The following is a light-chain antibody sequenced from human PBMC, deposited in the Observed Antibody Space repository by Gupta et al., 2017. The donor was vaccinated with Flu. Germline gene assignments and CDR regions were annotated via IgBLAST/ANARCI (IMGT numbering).Light chain of an antibody. V-gene: IGKV1-39*01. Sequence: DIQMTQSPSSLSASVGDRVTITCRASQSISSYLNWYQQKPGKAPKLLIYAASSLQSGVPSRFSGSGSGTDFTLTIISLQPEDFATYYCQQSYSTPHSFGQRTKLEIK. CDR1: QSISSY. J-gene: IGKJ2*03. CDR3: QQSYSTPHS. CDR2: AAS.